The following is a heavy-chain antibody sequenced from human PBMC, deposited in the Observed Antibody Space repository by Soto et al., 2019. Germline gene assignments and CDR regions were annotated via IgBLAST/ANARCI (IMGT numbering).Heavy chain of an antibody. CDR1: GFTFTNFA. D-gene: IGHD6-19*01. V-gene: IGHV3-23*01. CDR3: AKGKASGWYYFDY. J-gene: IGHJ4*02. Sequence: GGSLRLSCVASGFTFTNFAMSWVRQAPGRGLEWVSGISASGRDTYYADSVKDRFTVSRDNSKNTLYLQMKSLRAEDTAIYYCAKGKASGWYYFDYWGQGARVTVSS. CDR2: ISASGRDT.